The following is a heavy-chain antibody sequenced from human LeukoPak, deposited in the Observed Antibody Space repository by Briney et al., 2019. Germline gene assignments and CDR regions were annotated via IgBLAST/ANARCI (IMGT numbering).Heavy chain of an antibody. D-gene: IGHD3-10*01. Sequence: GASVKVSCKASGYTFTGYYMHWVRQAPGQGLEWMGWINPNSGGTNYAQKFQGRVTMTRDTSISTAYMELSRLRSDDTAVYYCSKAYGSGNYNDYWGQGILVTVSS. CDR1: GYTFTGYY. CDR2: INPNSGGT. J-gene: IGHJ4*02. CDR3: SKAYGSGNYNDY. V-gene: IGHV1-2*02.